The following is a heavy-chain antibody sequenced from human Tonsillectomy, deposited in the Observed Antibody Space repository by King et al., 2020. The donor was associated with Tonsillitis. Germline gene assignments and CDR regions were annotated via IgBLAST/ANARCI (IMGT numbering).Heavy chain of an antibody. CDR2: ISGSGGST. CDR3: AKDVRVGGYYGSGSYADY. Sequence: QLVQSGGGLVQPGGSLRLSCAASGFTFSSYAMSWVRQAPGKGLEWVSAISGSGGSTYYADSVKGRFTISSDNSKNTLYLQMNSLRAEDTAVYYCAKDVRVGGYYGSGSYADYWGQGTLVTVSS. V-gene: IGHV3-23*04. J-gene: IGHJ4*02. CDR1: GFTFSSYA. D-gene: IGHD3-10*01.